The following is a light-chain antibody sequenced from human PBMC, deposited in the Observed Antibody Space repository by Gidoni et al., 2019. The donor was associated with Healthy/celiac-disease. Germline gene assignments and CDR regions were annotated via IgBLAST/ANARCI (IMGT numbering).Light chain of an antibody. CDR3: QSYDSSLSVV. J-gene: IGLJ2*01. CDR1: SSNIGAGYD. Sequence: QSVLTQPPSVSGAPRQRVTISCTGSSSNIGAGYDVHGYQQLPGTAPKLLIYGNSNRPSGVPDRFTGSKSGTSASLAITGLQAEDEADYDCQSYDSSLSVVFGGGTKLTVL. V-gene: IGLV1-40*01. CDR2: GNS.